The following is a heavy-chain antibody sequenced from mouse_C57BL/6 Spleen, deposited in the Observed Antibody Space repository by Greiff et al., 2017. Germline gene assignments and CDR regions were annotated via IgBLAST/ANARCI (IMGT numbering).Heavy chain of an antibody. CDR1: GFTFSNYW. D-gene: IGHD1-1*01. Sequence: EVMLVESGGGLVQPGGSMKLSCVASGFTFSNYWMNWVRQSPEKGLEWVAQIRLKSDNYATHYAESVKGRFTISRDDSKNSVYMQMNNLRAEDTGIYYCTYSYYYGSSYFYAMDYWGQGTSVTVSS. CDR2: IRLKSDNYAT. J-gene: IGHJ4*01. V-gene: IGHV6-3*01. CDR3: TYSYYYGSSYFYAMDY.